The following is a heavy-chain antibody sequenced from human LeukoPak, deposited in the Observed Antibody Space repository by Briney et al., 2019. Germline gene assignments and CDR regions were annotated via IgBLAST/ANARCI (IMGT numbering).Heavy chain of an antibody. Sequence: PSKTLSLTCAVSGASISGSGYYLGWIRQPPGKGLEWIGNIYYTGSTYYNASLQSRVTISIDTSKNQFSLKLSSVTAADTAVYYCAFCGGDCSSGLDYWGQGTLVTVSS. D-gene: IGHD2-21*02. CDR1: GASISGSGYY. V-gene: IGHV4-39*01. J-gene: IGHJ4*02. CDR2: IYYTGST. CDR3: AFCGGDCSSGLDY.